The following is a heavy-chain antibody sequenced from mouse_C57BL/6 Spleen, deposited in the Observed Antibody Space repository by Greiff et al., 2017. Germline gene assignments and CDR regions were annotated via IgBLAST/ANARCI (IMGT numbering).Heavy chain of an antibody. CDR3: ARGGITTVVASFDY. V-gene: IGHV3-6*01. J-gene: IGHJ2*01. CDR1: GYSITSGYY. CDR2: ISYDGSN. Sequence: EVQLQQSGPGLVKPSQSLSLTCSVTGYSITSGYYWNWIRQFPGNKLEWMGYISYDGSNNYNPSLKNRISINRDTSKNQFFLKLNSVTTEDTATYYCARGGITTVVASFDYWGQGTTLTVSS. D-gene: IGHD1-1*01.